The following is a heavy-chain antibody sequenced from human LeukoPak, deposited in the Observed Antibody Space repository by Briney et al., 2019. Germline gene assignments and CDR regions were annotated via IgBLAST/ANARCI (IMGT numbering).Heavy chain of an antibody. J-gene: IGHJ4*02. Sequence: SETLSLTCTVSGASINSYYWSWIRQPPGKGLEWIGYVYYSGTTNYNPSLKSRVTISVDTSKNQFSLKMNSVTAADTAVYYCARGVRTFDGYSSSWLDYWGQGTLVTVSS. V-gene: IGHV4-59*01. CDR2: VYYSGTT. D-gene: IGHD6-13*01. CDR1: GASINSYY. CDR3: ARGVRTFDGYSSSWLDY.